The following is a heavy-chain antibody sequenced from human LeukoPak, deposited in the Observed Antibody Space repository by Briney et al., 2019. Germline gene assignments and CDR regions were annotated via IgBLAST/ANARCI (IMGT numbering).Heavy chain of an antibody. CDR3: ARGKYTAAFDI. V-gene: IGHV3-48*04. Sequence: GGSLRLSCEASGFTFTTYSMTWVRQAPGKGLEWVSYISGPGTTISYADSVQGRFTISRDNAKNSLYLQVNTLRVEDSAVYYCARGKYTAAFDIWGQGTMVTVSS. CDR1: GFTFTTYS. J-gene: IGHJ3*02. D-gene: IGHD5-18*01. CDR2: ISGPGTTI.